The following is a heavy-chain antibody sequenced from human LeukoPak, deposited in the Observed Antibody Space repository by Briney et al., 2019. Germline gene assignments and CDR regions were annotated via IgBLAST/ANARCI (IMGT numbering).Heavy chain of an antibody. J-gene: IGHJ5*02. CDR2: IYYSGST. CDR1: GGSVSSGSYY. Sequence: SETLSLTCTVSGGSVSSGSYYWSWIRQPPGKGLEWIGYIYYSGSTNYNPSLKSRVTISVDTSKNQFSLKLSSVTAADTAVYYCARGYSSGWYQDWFDPWGQGTLVTVSS. D-gene: IGHD6-19*01. V-gene: IGHV4-61*01. CDR3: ARGYSSGWYQDWFDP.